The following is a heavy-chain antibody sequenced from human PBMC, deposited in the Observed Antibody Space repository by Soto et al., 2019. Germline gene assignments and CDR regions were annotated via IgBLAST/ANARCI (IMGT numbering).Heavy chain of an antibody. CDR1: GYIFTAYG. V-gene: IGHV1-18*01. Sequence: ASVKVSCKTSGYIFTAYGLAWLRQAPGQRPEWMGWVSTNDDRTNYAQKFQGRVTMTTDRSTTTTSMELRSLRPDDTAVYYCARELNTESSAYYSFAFWGQGTLVTVSS. D-gene: IGHD3-22*01. CDR2: VSTNDDRT. J-gene: IGHJ4*02. CDR3: ARELNTESSAYYSFAF.